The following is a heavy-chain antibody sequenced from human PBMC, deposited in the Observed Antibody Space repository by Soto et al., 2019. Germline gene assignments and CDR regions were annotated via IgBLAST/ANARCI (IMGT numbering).Heavy chain of an antibody. CDR1: GFTFSSYA. D-gene: IGHD6-13*01. V-gene: IGHV3-23*01. CDR3: AKSVAAAGTSNWFDP. Sequence: GGSLRLSYAASGFTFSSYAMSWVRQAPGKGLEWVSAISGSGGSTYYADSVKGRFTISRDNSKNTLYLQMNSLRAEDTAVYYCAKSVAAAGTSNWFDPWGQGTLVTVSS. J-gene: IGHJ5*02. CDR2: ISGSGGST.